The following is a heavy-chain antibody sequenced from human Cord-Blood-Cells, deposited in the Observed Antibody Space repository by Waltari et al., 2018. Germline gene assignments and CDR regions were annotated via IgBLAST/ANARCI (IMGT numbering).Heavy chain of an antibody. CDR3: TRQSRWGRPFDY. D-gene: IGHD7-27*01. CDR2: IRSKANSYAT. J-gene: IGHJ4*02. Sequence: EVQLVESGGGLVQPGGSLKLSCAASGFTFSGSAMHWVRQASGKGLEWVGRIRSKANSYATAYAASVKGRFTISRDDSKNTAYLQMNSLKTEDTAVYYRTRQSRWGRPFDYWGQGTLVTVSS. V-gene: IGHV3-73*02. CDR1: GFTFSGSA.